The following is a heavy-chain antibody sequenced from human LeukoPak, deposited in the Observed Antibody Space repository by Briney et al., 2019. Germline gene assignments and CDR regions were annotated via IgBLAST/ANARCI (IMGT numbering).Heavy chain of an antibody. V-gene: IGHV4-34*01. D-gene: IGHD5-12*01. CDR3: AGRVGYSGYDHIPYYYYYMDV. J-gene: IGHJ6*03. CDR1: GGSFSGYY. CDR2: INHSGST. Sequence: SETLSLTCAVYGGSFSGYYWSWIRQPPGKGLEWIGEINHSGSTNYNPSLKSRVIILVDRSKNKFSLKLSSVTAADTAVYYCAGRVGYSGYDHIPYYYYYMDVWGKGTTVTVSS.